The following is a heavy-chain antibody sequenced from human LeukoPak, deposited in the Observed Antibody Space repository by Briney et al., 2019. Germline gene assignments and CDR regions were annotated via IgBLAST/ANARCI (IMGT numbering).Heavy chain of an antibody. J-gene: IGHJ6*04. CDR2: TYYRSKWYN. V-gene: IGHV6-1*01. D-gene: IGHD6-19*01. CDR1: GDSVSSNSAA. CDR3: ARARVAVAGGFDYYYYYGMDV. Sequence: SQTLSLTCAISGDSVSSNSAAWNWIRQSPSRGLEWLGRTYYRSKWYNDYAVSVKSRTTINPDTSKNQFSLQLNSVTPEDTAVYYCARARVAVAGGFDYYYYYGMDVWGKGTTVTVSS.